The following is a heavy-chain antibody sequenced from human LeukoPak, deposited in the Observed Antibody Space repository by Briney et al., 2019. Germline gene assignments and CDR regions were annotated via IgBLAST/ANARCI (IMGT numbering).Heavy chain of an antibody. CDR3: AIHEWYTSGWDLKYFEY. Sequence: SETLSLTCTVSGCSISSSSNYWGWIRQPPGRGLEWIGRIYYSGSTYYNPSLKSRVTISVDTSKNQVSLKLSSVTAADTAVYYCAIHEWYTSGWDLKYFEYWGQGTLVTVSS. D-gene: IGHD6-19*01. V-gene: IGHV4-39*01. CDR1: GCSISSSSNY. J-gene: IGHJ4*02. CDR2: IYYSGST.